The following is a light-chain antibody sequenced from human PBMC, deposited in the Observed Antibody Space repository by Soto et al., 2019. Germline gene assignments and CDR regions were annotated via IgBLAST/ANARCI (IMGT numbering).Light chain of an antibody. Sequence: DIQMTQSPSTLSASVGDRVTITCRASQSISSWLAWYQQKPGKAPKLLIYKASSLESGVPSRFSASGSGTEFTLTISSLQPDDFATYYCQQYNSSPTFGQGTKVEIK. V-gene: IGKV1-5*03. J-gene: IGKJ1*01. CDR2: KAS. CDR1: QSISSW. CDR3: QQYNSSPT.